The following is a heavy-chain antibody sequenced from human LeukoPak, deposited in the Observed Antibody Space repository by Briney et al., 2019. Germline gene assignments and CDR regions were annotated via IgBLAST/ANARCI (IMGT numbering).Heavy chain of an antibody. J-gene: IGHJ4*02. V-gene: IGHV4-59*01. CDR3: ARGGLSSGWYG. Sequence: SETLSLTCTVSGGSISSYYWSWIRQPPGKGLEWIGYSYYSGSTNYNPSLKSRVTISLDTSKNQFSLRLNSVTAADTAVYYCARGGLSSGWYGWGQGTLVTVSS. CDR2: SYYSGST. CDR1: GGSISSYY. D-gene: IGHD6-19*01.